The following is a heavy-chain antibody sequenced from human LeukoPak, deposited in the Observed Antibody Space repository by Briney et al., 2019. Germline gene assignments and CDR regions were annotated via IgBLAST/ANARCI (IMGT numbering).Heavy chain of an antibody. D-gene: IGHD1-1*01. J-gene: IGHJ3*02. CDR3: ARQQPDDAFDI. Sequence: PGGSLRLSCAASGFTFSSYAMHWVRQAPGKGLEWVAVISYDGSNKYYADSVKGRFTISRDNSKNTLYLQMNSLRAEDTAVYYCARQQPDDAFDIWGQGTMVTVSS. CDR1: GFTFSSYA. V-gene: IGHV3-30-3*01. CDR2: ISYDGSNK.